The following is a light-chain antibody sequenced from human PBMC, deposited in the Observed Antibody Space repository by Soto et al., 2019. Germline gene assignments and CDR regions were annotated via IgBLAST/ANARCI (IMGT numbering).Light chain of an antibody. Sequence: QSVLTQPRSVSGSPGQSVTISCTGTSSDVGGYNYVSWYEQHPVKAPKLMIYDVTKRPSGVPDRFSGSKSGNTASLTISGLQAEDEADYYCCSYAGSYAGVFGTGTKVTVL. CDR2: DVT. V-gene: IGLV2-11*01. CDR1: SSDVGGYNY. CDR3: CSYAGSYAGV. J-gene: IGLJ1*01.